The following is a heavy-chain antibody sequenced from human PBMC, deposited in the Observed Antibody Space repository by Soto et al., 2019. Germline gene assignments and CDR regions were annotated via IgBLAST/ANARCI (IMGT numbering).Heavy chain of an antibody. CDR2: IYSSGST. D-gene: IGHD2-15*01. CDR3: ARAQEAALDY. V-gene: IGHV4-59*01. CDR1: GGSISSYY. J-gene: IGHJ4*02. Sequence: QVQLQESGPGLVKPSETLSLTCTVSGGSISSYYWSWIRQPPGKGLEWIGYIYSSGSTNYNPSLKSRVTISVDTSKDQFSLKLSSVTAADTAVYYCARAQEAALDYWGQGTLVTVSS.